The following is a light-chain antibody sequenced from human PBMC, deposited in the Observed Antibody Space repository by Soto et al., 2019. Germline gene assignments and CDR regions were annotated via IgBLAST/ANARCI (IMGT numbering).Light chain of an antibody. J-gene: IGKJ4*01. V-gene: IGKV3-11*01. CDR1: QSVSSQ. Sequence: EIVLTQSPATLSLSPGERATLSCRASQSVSSQLAWYQQKPGQAPRLLIYEASNRATGIPARFSGSGSGTDFTLTISSLEPEDFAIYYCQQRRDWPLTFGGGTQVEIK. CDR3: QQRRDWPLT. CDR2: EAS.